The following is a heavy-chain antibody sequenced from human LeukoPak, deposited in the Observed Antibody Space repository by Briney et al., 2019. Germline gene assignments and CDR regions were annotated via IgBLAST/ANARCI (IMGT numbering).Heavy chain of an antibody. CDR1: GGSISSYY. D-gene: IGHD6-6*01. CDR3: ARITSREQLARYYYYMDV. Sequence: SETLSLTCTVSGGSISSYYWSWIRQPAGKGLEWIGRIYTSGSTNYNPSLKSRVTISVDTSKNQFSLKLSSVTAADTAVYYCARITSREQLARYYYYMDVWGKGTTVTVSS. J-gene: IGHJ6*03. CDR2: IYTSGST. V-gene: IGHV4-4*07.